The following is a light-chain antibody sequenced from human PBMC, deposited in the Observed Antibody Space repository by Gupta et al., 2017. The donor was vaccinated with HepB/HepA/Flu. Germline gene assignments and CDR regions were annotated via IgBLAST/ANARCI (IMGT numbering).Light chain of an antibody. Sequence: QSALTQPPSASGSPGRSVTISCTGTSSDVGNYNYVSWYQHHPGRAPKLMIYEVSKRPSGVPDRFSGSKSGNTASLTVSGLQAEDEADYYCSSYAGSSNFYVFGTGTKVTVL. CDR1: SSDVGNYNY. CDR2: EVS. CDR3: SSYAGSSNFYV. J-gene: IGLJ1*01. V-gene: IGLV2-8*01.